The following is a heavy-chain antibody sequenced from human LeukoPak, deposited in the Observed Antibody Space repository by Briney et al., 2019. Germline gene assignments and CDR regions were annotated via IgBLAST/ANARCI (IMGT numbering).Heavy chain of an antibody. V-gene: IGHV3-11*01. CDR3: ARDSSGWYGGRYFDY. Sequence: PGGSLRLSCAASGFTFSDYNMRWIRQAPGKGLEWVSSISRSGSTKYYADSVKGRFTISRDNAKNSLYLQMNSLRAEDTALYYCARDSSGWYGGRYFDYWGQGTLVTVSS. J-gene: IGHJ4*02. D-gene: IGHD6-19*01. CDR1: GFTFSDYN. CDR2: ISRSGSTK.